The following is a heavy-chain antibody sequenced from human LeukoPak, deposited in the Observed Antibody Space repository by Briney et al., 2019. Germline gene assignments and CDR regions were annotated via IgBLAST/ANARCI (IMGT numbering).Heavy chain of an antibody. CDR1: GFTFSSYG. J-gene: IGHJ4*02. Sequence: GGSLRLSCAASGFTFSSYGMHWVRQAPGKGLEWVSAISGSGGSTYYADSVKGRFTISRDNSKNTLYLQMNSLRAEDTAVYYCAKYRARTLMGYCSSTSCYAFDYWGQGTLVTVSS. CDR3: AKYRARTLMGYCSSTSCYAFDY. V-gene: IGHV3-23*01. CDR2: ISGSGGST. D-gene: IGHD2-2*01.